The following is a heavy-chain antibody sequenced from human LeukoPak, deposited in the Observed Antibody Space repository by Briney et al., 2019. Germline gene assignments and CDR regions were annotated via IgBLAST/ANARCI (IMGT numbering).Heavy chain of an antibody. CDR2: IYYSGTYSGSA. Sequence: SETLSLTCTVSGGSISSSSYYWGWIRQPPGKGLEWIGSIYYSGTYSGSAYQNPSLKSRVTISVDTSKNQFSLKVTSVTAADTAVYYCARHTAMGSPLHHWGQGTRVTVSS. CDR1: GGSISSSSYY. V-gene: IGHV4-39*01. J-gene: IGHJ5*02. D-gene: IGHD5-18*01. CDR3: ARHTAMGSPLHH.